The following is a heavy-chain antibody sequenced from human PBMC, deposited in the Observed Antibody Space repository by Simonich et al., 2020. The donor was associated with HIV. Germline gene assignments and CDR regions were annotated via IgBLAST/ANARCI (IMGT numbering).Heavy chain of an antibody. J-gene: IGHJ4*02. CDR1: GFTFSNNW. D-gene: IGHD6-13*01. V-gene: IGHV3-74*02. Sequence: EVQLVESGGGLVQPGRSLRLSCAASGFTFSNNWMNWVRQAPGKGRVGVERINTDGTSTKYADSGKGRFTISRDNAKNALYLQMNSLRAEDTAVYYCATGFRQLVYWGQGTLITVSS. CDR3: ATGFRQLVY. CDR2: INTDGTST.